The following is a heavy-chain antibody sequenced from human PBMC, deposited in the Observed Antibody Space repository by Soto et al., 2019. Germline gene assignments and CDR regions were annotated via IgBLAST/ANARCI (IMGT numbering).Heavy chain of an antibody. CDR3: AKNYYLDN. CDR2: IGTGGDT. J-gene: IGHJ4*02. V-gene: IGHV3-23*01. CDR1: GLTCSNYA. Sequence: GSLRLSCVASGLTCSNYAMNWGRQAPGKGLEWVSSIGTGGDTNYADSVKGRFTISRDNSRNTLYLQMNSLRAEDTALYYCAKNYYLDNWGQGTLVTVSS.